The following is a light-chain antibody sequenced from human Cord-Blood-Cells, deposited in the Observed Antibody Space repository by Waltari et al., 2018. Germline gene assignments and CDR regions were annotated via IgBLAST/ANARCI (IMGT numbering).Light chain of an antibody. CDR1: SSNIGSNY. CDR3: AAWDDSLSGYV. Sequence: QSVLTQPPSASGTPGQRVTISCSGSSSNIGSNYVYWYQQLPGTAPKLLIDRNNQRPSGVPDRFSGSKSGTSASLAISGLRSEDEADYYCAAWDDSLSGYVFGTGTKVTVI. J-gene: IGLJ1*01. V-gene: IGLV1-47*01. CDR2: RNN.